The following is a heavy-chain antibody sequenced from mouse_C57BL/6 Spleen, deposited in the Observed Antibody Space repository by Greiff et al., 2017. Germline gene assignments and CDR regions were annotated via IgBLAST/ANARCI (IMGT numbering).Heavy chain of an antibody. CDR1: GYTFTGYW. CDR2: IDPNSGGT. D-gene: IGHD1-1*01. V-gene: IGHV1-72*01. J-gene: IGHJ4*01. Sequence: QVQLKQPGAELVKPGASVKLSCKASGYTFTGYWMHWVKQRPGRGLEWIGRIDPNSGGTKYNEKFKSKATLTVDKPSSTAYMQLRSLTSEDSAVYYCAAHNLLLRYYAMDYWGQGTSVTVSS. CDR3: AAHNLLLRYYAMDY.